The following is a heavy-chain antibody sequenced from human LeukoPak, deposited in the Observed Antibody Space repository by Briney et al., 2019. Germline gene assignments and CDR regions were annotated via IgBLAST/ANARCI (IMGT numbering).Heavy chain of an antibody. CDR2: RSYDGSNK. CDR1: GSTFSSCA. CDR3: AREGRVVVTAIPTDY. V-gene: IGHV3-30*04. J-gene: IGHJ4*02. D-gene: IGHD2-21*02. Sequence: WRSLRLSCAASGSTFSSCAMHWVRQAPGKGLEWVSVRSYDGSNKYYADPVKGRFTISRDNSKNTLYLQMNSLRAEDTAVYYCAREGRVVVTAIPTDYWGQGTLVTVSS.